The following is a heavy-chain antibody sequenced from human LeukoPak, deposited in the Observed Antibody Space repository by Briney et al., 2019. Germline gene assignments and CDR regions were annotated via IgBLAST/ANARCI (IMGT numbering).Heavy chain of an antibody. Sequence: ASAKVSCKASGYTFTNHGISWVRQAPGQGLEWMGWISAYSTNTNYAQKFQGRVTMTTDTSTSTAYMELRSLRSDDTAVYYCARVPDYYDTSGYYSWGQGTLVTVSS. CDR3: ARVPDYYDTSGYYS. D-gene: IGHD3-22*01. CDR1: GYTFTNHG. J-gene: IGHJ4*02. CDR2: ISAYSTNT. V-gene: IGHV1-18*01.